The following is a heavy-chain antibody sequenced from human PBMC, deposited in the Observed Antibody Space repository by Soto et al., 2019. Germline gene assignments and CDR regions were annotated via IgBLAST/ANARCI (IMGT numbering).Heavy chain of an antibody. J-gene: IGHJ4*02. D-gene: IGHD3-22*01. Sequence: GASVKVSCKASGYTFTSYYMHWVRQAPGQGLEWMGIINPSGGSTSYAQKFQGRVTMTRDTSTSTVYMELSSLRSEDTALYYCARDPVPGWYDSSGYKSSAFDYWGQGTLVTVSS. CDR1: GYTFTSYY. V-gene: IGHV1-46*01. CDR2: INPSGGST. CDR3: ARDPVPGWYDSSGYKSSAFDY.